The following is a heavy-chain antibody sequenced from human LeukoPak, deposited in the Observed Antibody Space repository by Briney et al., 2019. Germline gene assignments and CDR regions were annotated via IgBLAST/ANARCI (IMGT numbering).Heavy chain of an antibody. Sequence: GGSLRLSCAASRFTFSSYGMHWARQAPGKGLEWVAVIWYDGSNKYYADSVKGRFTISRDNSKNTLYLQMNSLRAEDTAVYYCAKDLDYDFWSGMGPFDYWGQGTLVTVSS. V-gene: IGHV3-33*06. CDR3: AKDLDYDFWSGMGPFDY. J-gene: IGHJ4*02. CDR2: IWYDGSNK. CDR1: RFTFSSYG. D-gene: IGHD3-3*01.